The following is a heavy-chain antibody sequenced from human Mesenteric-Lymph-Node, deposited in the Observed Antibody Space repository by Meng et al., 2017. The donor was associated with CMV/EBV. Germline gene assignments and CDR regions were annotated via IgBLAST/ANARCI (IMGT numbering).Heavy chain of an antibody. CDR2: IYYSGST. V-gene: IGHV4-61*01. CDR1: GGSVSSGTYY. D-gene: IGHD6-13*01. Sequence: SETLSLTCTVSGGSVSSGTYYWSWIRQPPGKGLEWIGYIYYSGSTNYNPSLKSRVTISVDTSKNQFSLKLSSVTAADTAVYYCARHAAAAPSDPWGQGTLVTVSS. J-gene: IGHJ5*02. CDR3: ARHAAAAPSDP.